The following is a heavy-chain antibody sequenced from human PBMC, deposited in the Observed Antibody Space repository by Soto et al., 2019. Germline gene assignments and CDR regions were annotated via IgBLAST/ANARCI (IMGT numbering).Heavy chain of an antibody. V-gene: IGHV5-10-1*01. Sequence: PGESLKISCKGSGYSFTSYWISWVRQMPGKGLEWMGRIDPSDSYTNYSPSFQGHVTMSADKSISTAYLQWSSLKASDTAMYYCARRRTTKSNIRSGFGLYYYGMDVWGQGTTVTVSS. CDR1: GYSFTSYW. J-gene: IGHJ6*02. D-gene: IGHD4-17*01. CDR2: IDPSDSYT. CDR3: ARRRTTKSNIRSGFGLYYYGMDV.